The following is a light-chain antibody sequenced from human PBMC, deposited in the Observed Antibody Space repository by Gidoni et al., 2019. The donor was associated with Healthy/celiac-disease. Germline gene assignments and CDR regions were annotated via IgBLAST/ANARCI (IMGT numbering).Light chain of an antibody. CDR1: SANSGAGYD. CDR3: QSYDSSLSALYV. J-gene: IGLJ1*01. Sequence: QSVLTQPPSVSGAPGQRVAISCTGSSANSGAGYDVHGYQQLPGTAPKLLISGNSNRPSGVPDLFSGSKSGTSASLAITGLQAEDEADYYCQSYDSSLSALYVFGTGTKVTVL. V-gene: IGLV1-40*01. CDR2: GNS.